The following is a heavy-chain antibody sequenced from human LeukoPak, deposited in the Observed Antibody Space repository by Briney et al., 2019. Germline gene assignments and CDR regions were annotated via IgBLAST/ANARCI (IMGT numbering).Heavy chain of an antibody. D-gene: IGHD1-26*01. Sequence: PGGSLRLSCAASGFTFSSYGMHWVRQAPGKGLEWVAVIWYDGSNKYYADSVKGRFTISRDNSKNTLYLQMNSLRAEDTAVYYCAKASRPSVVGATIDYWGQGTLVTVSS. J-gene: IGHJ4*02. CDR3: AKASRPSVVGATIDY. V-gene: IGHV3-33*06. CDR2: IWYDGSNK. CDR1: GFTFSSYG.